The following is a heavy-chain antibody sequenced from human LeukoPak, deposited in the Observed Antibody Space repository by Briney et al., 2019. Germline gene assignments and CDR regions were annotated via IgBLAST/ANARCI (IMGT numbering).Heavy chain of an antibody. Sequence: GGSLRLSCAGYGFIFRDYYMDWVRQAPGQGLEWVGRVRAKAESYSTAYVASVKGRFTIPRDDSTNSAYLQMNSLKIEDTAVYYCARDHTGSYDLWGQGTLVTVSS. CDR2: VRAKAESYST. CDR1: GFIFRDYY. J-gene: IGHJ5*02. D-gene: IGHD1-26*01. CDR3: ARDHTGSYDL. V-gene: IGHV3-72*01.